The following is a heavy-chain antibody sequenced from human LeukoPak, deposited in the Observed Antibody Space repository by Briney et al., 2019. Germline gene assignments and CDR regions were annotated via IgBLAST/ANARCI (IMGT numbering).Heavy chain of an antibody. CDR1: GFTFSSYA. Sequence: QPGRSLRLSCAASGFTFSSYAIHWVRQAPGKGLEWVAVISYDGSNKYYADSMKGRFTISRDNSKNTLYLHINSLRAEDTAVYYCVKDNPLDYWGQGTLVTVSS. D-gene: IGHD1-14*01. J-gene: IGHJ4*02. CDR2: ISYDGSNK. V-gene: IGHV3-30*04. CDR3: VKDNPLDY.